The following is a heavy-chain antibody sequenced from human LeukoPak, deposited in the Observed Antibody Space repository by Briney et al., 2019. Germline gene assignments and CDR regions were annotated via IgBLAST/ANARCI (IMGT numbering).Heavy chain of an antibody. CDR1: GGSISSSSYY. J-gene: IGHJ4*02. CDR3: ARDVGQQLVGFDY. D-gene: IGHD6-13*01. Sequence: SETLSLTCTVSGGSISSSSYYWGWIRQPPGKGLEWIGSIHYSGSTNYSPSLKSRVTISVDTSKNRFSLKLSSVTAADTAVYYCARDVGQQLVGFDYWGQGTLVTVSS. V-gene: IGHV4-39*07. CDR2: IHYSGST.